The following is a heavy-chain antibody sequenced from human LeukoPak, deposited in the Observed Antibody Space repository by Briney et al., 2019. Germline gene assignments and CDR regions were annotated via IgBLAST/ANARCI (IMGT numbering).Heavy chain of an antibody. J-gene: IGHJ5*02. CDR3: ARHSLHNWFDP. Sequence: SETLSLTCTVSGGSISSYYWSWIRQPPGKGLEWIGYIYYSGSTNYNPSLKSRVTISVDTSRNQFSLKLSSVTAADTAVYYCARHSLHNWFDPWGQGTPVTVSS. D-gene: IGHD1-26*01. CDR1: GGSISSYY. CDR2: IYYSGST. V-gene: IGHV4-59*08.